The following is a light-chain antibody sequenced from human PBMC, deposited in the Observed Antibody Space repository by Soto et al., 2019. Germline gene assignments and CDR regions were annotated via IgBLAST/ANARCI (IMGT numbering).Light chain of an antibody. V-gene: IGKV1-13*02. J-gene: IGKJ3*01. CDR3: QQFNTYPRT. CDR1: QDISSA. CDR2: GAS. Sequence: AIQLTQSPSSLSASVGDRVTITCRASQDISSALAWYQHQPGKTPKSLMFGASSLESGVPSRFSGSGSGIEFTLTISSLQPEDFATYYCQQFNTYPRTFGPGTKVDVK.